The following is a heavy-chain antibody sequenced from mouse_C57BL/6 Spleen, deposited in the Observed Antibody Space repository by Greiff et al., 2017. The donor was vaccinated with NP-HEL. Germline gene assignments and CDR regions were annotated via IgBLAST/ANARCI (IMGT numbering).Heavy chain of an antibody. CDR2: ISDGGSYT. CDR1: GFTFSSYA. J-gene: IGHJ3*01. CDR3: ARDGGIYYYGSSYAWFAY. V-gene: IGHV5-4*01. D-gene: IGHD1-1*01. Sequence: EVMLVESGGGLVKPGGSLKLSCAASGFTFSSYAMSLVRQTPEKRLDWVATISDGGSYTYYPDNVKGRFTISRDNAKNNLYLQMSHLKSEDTAMYYCARDGGIYYYGSSYAWFAYWGQGTLVTVSA.